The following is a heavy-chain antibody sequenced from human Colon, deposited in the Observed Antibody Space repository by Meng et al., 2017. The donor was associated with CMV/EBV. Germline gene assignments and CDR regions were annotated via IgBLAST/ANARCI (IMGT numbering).Heavy chain of an antibody. CDR1: GGTFSSYA. Sequence: SVKVSCKASGGTFSSYAISWVRQAPGQGLEWMGGIIPILGIANYAQKFQGRVTITADKSTSTAYMELSSLRSEDTAVYYCARASTTGRVFGVVPPDKSYFDYWGQGALVTVSS. V-gene: IGHV1-69*10. J-gene: IGHJ4*02. CDR3: ARASTTGRVFGVVPPDKSYFDY. D-gene: IGHD3-3*01. CDR2: IIPILGIA.